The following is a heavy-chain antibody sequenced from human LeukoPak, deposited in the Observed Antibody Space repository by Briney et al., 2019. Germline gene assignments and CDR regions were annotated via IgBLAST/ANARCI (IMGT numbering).Heavy chain of an antibody. Sequence: ASVKVSCKASGYTFTSYGISWVRQAPGQGLEWMGWISAYNGNTNNAQKLQGRVTMTTDTSTSTAYMELRSLRSDDTAVYYCARDLVAYARYYDSSGYYWGQGTLVTVSS. J-gene: IGHJ4*02. D-gene: IGHD3-22*01. CDR2: ISAYNGNT. CDR1: GYTFTSYG. CDR3: ARDLVAYARYYDSSGYY. V-gene: IGHV1-18*01.